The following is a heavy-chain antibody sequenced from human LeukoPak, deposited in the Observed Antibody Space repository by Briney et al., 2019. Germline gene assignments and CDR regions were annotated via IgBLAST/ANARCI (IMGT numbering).Heavy chain of an antibody. Sequence: GGSLRLSCAASGFTFSSYGMHWVRQAPGKGLEWVAVIWYDGSNKYYADSVKGRFTISRDNSKNTLYLQMNSLRAEDTAVYYCARDPTPRYCSGGSCYTHYGMDVWGQGTTVTVSS. V-gene: IGHV3-33*01. CDR3: ARDPTPRYCSGGSCYTHYGMDV. D-gene: IGHD2-15*01. CDR2: IWYDGSNK. CDR1: GFTFSSYG. J-gene: IGHJ6*02.